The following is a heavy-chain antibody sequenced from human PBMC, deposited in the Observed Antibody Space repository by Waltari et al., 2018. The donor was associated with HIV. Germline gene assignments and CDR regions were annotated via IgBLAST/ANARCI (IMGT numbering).Heavy chain of an antibody. CDR2: IHYNGRT. D-gene: IGHD3-9*01. CDR1: GSSMNTSDYY. V-gene: IGHV4-39*07. J-gene: IGHJ5*02. CDR3: ARDSGLFMYDSRRAVLNWFDP. Sequence: QFKLQESGPRLRNPSQTLSLTCTISGSSMNTSDYYLGWVRQHPGKGLEWIGNIHYNGRTFYNPSLQSRVTLSLDKSDNQFFLNFISVIAADTAVYYCARDSGLFMYDSRRAVLNWFDPWGQGLLVTVSS.